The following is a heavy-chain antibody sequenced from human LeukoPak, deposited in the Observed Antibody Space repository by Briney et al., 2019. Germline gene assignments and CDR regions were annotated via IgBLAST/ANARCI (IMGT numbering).Heavy chain of an antibody. CDR2: INYSGSS. J-gene: IGHJ4*02. Sequence: PSETLSLTCIVSGDSISTDYWSWIRQSPGKGLEWIGYINYSGSSEYNPSLKGRITISVDRSKNQVSLKMRSVTAADTAVYYCARLDCISDTCYNYWALGALVTVSS. D-gene: IGHD2-21*01. CDR1: GDSISTDY. CDR3: ARLDCISDTCYNY. V-gene: IGHV4-59*08.